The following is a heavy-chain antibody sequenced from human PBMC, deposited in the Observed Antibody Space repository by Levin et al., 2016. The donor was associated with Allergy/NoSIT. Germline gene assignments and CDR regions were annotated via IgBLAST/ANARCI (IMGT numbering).Heavy chain of an antibody. CDR2: IYPGDSDT. D-gene: IGHD2-2*01. J-gene: IGHJ4*02. CDR3: ATRPDCSQTSCFSFDY. Sequence: VRQMPGKGLEWMGIIYPGDSDTRYSPSFRGQVTISADKSISTAYLQWSSLKASDTAMYYCATRPDCSQTSCFSFDYWGQGTLVTVSS. V-gene: IGHV5-51*01.